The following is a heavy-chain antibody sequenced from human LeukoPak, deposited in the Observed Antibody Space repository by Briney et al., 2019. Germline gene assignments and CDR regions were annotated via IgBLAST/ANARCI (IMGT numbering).Heavy chain of an antibody. CDR2: IVGNGGGI. Sequence: PGGSLRLSCAASGFTFSDYAMNWVRQAPGKGLEWVSVIVGNGGGIHYADSVEGRFTISRDNYKSTLYLQMNSLRAEDTAVYYCAKDRIPDGKYSIDFWGQGTLVTVSS. CDR1: GFTFSDYA. J-gene: IGHJ4*02. V-gene: IGHV3-23*01. D-gene: IGHD5-24*01. CDR3: AKDRIPDGKYSIDF.